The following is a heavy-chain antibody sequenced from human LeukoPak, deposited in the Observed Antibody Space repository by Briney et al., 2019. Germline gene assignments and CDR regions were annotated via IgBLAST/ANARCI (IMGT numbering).Heavy chain of an antibody. CDR2: MNPNSGNT. CDR1: GYTFTSYD. D-gene: IGHD5-12*01. J-gene: IGHJ4*02. CDR3: ARGGDIVATTHFDY. V-gene: IGHV1-8*01. Sequence: ASVKVSCKASGYTFTSYDINWVRQATGQGLEWMGWMNPNSGNTGYAQKFQGRVTMTRSTSISTAYMELSSLRSEDTAVYYCARGGDIVATTHFDYWGQGTLVTVSS.